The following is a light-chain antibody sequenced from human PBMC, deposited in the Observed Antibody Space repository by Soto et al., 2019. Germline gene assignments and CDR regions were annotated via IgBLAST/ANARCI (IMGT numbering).Light chain of an antibody. CDR1: RDINTW. V-gene: IGKV1-12*01. CDR2: AAS. Sequence: DIQMTQSPSSVSASVGDRVTITCRASRDINTWLAWYQQKPGKAPKLLISAASSLQSGVPSSFSGSGSRTEFTLTISSLQPEDFATYYCQEAHSVPFTFGPGTKMDV. J-gene: IGKJ3*01. CDR3: QEAHSVPFT.